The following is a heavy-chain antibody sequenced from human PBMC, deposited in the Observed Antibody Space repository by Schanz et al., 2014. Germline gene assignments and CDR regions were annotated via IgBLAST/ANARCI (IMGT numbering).Heavy chain of an antibody. CDR1: GFTFNDYA. D-gene: IGHD2-2*01. J-gene: IGHJ4*02. Sequence: QVQLVESGGGVVQPGRSLRLSCAASGFTFNDYAMHWVRQAPGKGLEWVAVISYEGSKKYYPDSVQGRFTISRDNAKNSLYLQMNSLRDEDTAVYYCARALRTWEVVPAATVHYWGQGTLVPVSS. CDR3: ARALRTWEVVPAATVHY. CDR2: ISYEGSKK. V-gene: IGHV3-30*04.